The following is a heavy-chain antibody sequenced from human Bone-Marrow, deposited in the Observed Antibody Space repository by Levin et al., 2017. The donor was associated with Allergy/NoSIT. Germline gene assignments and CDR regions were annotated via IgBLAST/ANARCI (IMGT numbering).Heavy chain of an antibody. Sequence: GGSLRLSCAASGFTFSSYGMHWVRQAPGKGLEWVAVIWYDGSNKYYADSVKGRFTISRDNSKNTLYLQMNSLRAEDTAVYYCARHHSSSWYVGVGYWGQGTLVTVSS. V-gene: IGHV3-33*01. D-gene: IGHD6-13*01. CDR1: GFTFSSYG. CDR2: IWYDGSNK. J-gene: IGHJ4*02. CDR3: ARHHSSSWYVGVGY.